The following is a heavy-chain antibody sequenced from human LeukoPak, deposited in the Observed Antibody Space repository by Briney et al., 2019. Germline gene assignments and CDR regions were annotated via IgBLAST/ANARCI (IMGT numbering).Heavy chain of an antibody. Sequence: PSQTLSLTCTVSGGSISSGDYYWSWIRQPPGKGLEWIGYIYYSGSTYYNPSLKSRVTISVDTSKNQFSLKLSSVTAADTAVYYCARARRTTVIPFDYWGQGTLVTVSS. CDR1: GGSISSGDYY. D-gene: IGHD4-17*01. CDR3: ARARRTTVIPFDY. J-gene: IGHJ4*02. CDR2: IYYSGST. V-gene: IGHV4-30-4*01.